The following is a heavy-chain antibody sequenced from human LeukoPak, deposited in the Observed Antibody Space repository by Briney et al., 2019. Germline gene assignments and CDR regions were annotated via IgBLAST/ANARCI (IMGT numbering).Heavy chain of an antibody. V-gene: IGHV3-66*01. CDR2: IYSGGST. CDR3: ARGSSYGDYYYYGMDV. Sequence: GGSLRLSCAASGFTVSSNYMGWVRQAPGKGLEWVSVIYSGGSTYYADSVKGRFTISRDNSKNTLYLQMNSLRAEDTAVYYCARGSSYGDYYYYGMDVWGQGTTVTVSS. J-gene: IGHJ6*02. D-gene: IGHD4/OR15-4a*01. CDR1: GFTVSSNY.